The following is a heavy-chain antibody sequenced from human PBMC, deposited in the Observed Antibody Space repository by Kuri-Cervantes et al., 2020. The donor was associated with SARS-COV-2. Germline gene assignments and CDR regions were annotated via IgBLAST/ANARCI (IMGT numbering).Heavy chain of an antibody. V-gene: IGHV3-11*04. CDR2: ISSSGSTI. CDR1: GFTFSDCY. J-gene: IGHJ3*02. D-gene: IGHD6-6*01. CDR3: AIGDSGSPHDAFDI. Sequence: GESLKISCAASGFTFSDCYMGWIRQAPGKGLEWVSYISSSGSTIYYADSVKGRFTISRDNAKNSLYLQMNSLRAEDTAVYYCAIGDSGSPHDAFDIWGQGTMVTVSS.